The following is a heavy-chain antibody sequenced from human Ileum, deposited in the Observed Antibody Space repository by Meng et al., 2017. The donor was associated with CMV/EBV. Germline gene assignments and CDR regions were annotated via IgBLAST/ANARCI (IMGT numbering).Heavy chain of an antibody. CDR3: SRGADAYKSGRS. D-gene: IGHD5-24*01. J-gene: IGHJ5*02. CDR2: IHPSGST. V-gene: IGHV4-34*01. Sequence: QVEIQQGGERLLKPLEALSLTCGVYGRYFSKYYWSWIRQSPGKGLEWIGEIHPSGSTYYNPYLNSRVTMSVDKYKNQFSLNLRSVTAADTAVYYCSRGADAYKSGRSWGQGTLVTVSS. CDR1: GRYFSKYY.